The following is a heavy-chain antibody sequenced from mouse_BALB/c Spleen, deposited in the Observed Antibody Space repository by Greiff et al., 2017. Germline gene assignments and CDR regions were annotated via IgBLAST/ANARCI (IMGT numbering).Heavy chain of an antibody. CDR3: ARHEYGTYAMDY. CDR2: ISNGGGST. D-gene: IGHD2-10*02. J-gene: IGHJ4*01. V-gene: IGHV5-12-2*01. Sequence: EVQLVESGGGLVQPGGSLKLSCAASGFTFSNYTMSWVRQTPEKRLEWVAYISNGGGSTYYPDTVKGRFTISRDNAKNTLYLQMSRLKSEDTAMYYCARHEYGTYAMDYWGQGTSVTVSS. CDR1: GFTFSNYT.